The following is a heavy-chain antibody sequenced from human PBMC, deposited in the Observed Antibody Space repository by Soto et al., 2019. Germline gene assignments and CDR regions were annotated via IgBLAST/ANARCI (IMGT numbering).Heavy chain of an antibody. CDR1: GYNFDDLY. CDR3: ATASARDDAFDI. J-gene: IGHJ3*02. V-gene: IGHV1-69-2*01. CDR2: VDPEGGEP. Sequence: EVQLVQSGAVVKKPGSTVQISCQAPGYNFDDLYMHWFLQAPGKGFEGMGLVDPEGGEPMYAKTFQGRVTMTADTATDTAYMELKGLRVDVTAIYYCATASARDDAFDIWGQGTLVTISS.